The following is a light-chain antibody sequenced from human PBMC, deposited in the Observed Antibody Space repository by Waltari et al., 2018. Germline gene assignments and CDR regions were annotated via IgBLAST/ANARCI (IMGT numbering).Light chain of an antibody. V-gene: IGKV2-24*01. J-gene: IGKJ2*01. CDR1: QSREHGDGKTY. Sequence: DVVMTQTPLSSPVTLGQPASISCRSSQSREHGDGKTYLSWLKQRPVQPPRLLIYLISTRFSGVPDRFSGSGAGTDFTLKISRVEAEDVGVYYCMQATQFPHTLGQGTKLEIK. CDR3: MQATQFPHT. CDR2: LIS.